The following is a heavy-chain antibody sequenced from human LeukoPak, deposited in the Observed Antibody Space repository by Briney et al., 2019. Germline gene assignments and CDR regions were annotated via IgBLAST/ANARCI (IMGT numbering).Heavy chain of an antibody. CDR3: ARREYRYYYALGEGNWFDP. Sequence: SETLSLTCAVYGGSFSGYYWSWIRQPPGKGLEWIGEINHSGSTNYNPSLKRQVTISVDTSKNQLSLKLSAVTAADTAVYYCARREYRYYYALGEGNWFDPWGRGTLVTVSS. CDR1: GGSFSGYY. J-gene: IGHJ5*02. D-gene: IGHD3-10*01. CDR2: INHSGST. V-gene: IGHV4-34*01.